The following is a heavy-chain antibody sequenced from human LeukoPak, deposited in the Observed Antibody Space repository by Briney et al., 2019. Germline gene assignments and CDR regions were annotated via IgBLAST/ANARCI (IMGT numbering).Heavy chain of an antibody. CDR2: IRYDGSNK. D-gene: IGHD2-2*01. J-gene: IGHJ4*02. CDR3: ARGQDIVVVPAAIGGLGYSYEIDY. V-gene: IGHV3-30*02. CDR1: GFTFSSYG. Sequence: PGGSLRLSCAASGFTFSSYGMHWVRQAPGKGLEWVAFIRYDGSNKYYADSVKGRFTISRDNSKNTLYLQMNSLRAEDTAVYYCARGQDIVVVPAAIGGLGYSYEIDYWGQGTLVTVSS.